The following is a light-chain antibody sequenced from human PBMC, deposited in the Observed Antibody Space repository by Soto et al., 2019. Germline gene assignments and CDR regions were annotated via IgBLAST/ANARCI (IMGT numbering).Light chain of an antibody. CDR1: SSNIGNNN. Sequence: QSVLTQPPSASGTPGQRVTISCSGSSSNIGNNNVYWYQQFPGTAPRLLIYTSDQRPSGVPDRFSGSKSGTSASLAISGLRSEDDTDYYCAAWDDNLSGWLFGGGTQLTVL. CDR2: TSD. V-gene: IGLV1-47*01. CDR3: AAWDDNLSGWL. J-gene: IGLJ3*02.